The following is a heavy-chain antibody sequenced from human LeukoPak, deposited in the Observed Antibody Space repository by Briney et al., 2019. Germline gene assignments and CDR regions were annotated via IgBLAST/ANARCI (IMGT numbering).Heavy chain of an antibody. Sequence: SETLSLTCTVSGGSINSSSYYWGWIRQPPGKGLEWIGSIFYSGNTYDNPSLKSRVTISVDTSKNQFSLKLSSVTAADTAVYYCARGSGRATAISRWGQGTLVTVSS. CDR1: GGSINSSSYY. CDR3: ARGSGRATAISR. V-gene: IGHV4-39*07. D-gene: IGHD2-2*02. CDR2: IFYSGNT. J-gene: IGHJ4*02.